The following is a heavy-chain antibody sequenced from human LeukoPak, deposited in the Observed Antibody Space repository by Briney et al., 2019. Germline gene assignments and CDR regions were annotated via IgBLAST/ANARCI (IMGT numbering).Heavy chain of an antibody. CDR3: AKGSYYDSSGSFYFDY. Sequence: QSGGSLRLSCAVSGFTFRDYAMSWFRQAPGKGLEWVGFIRSRTHGGTTEYAASVKGRFTISRDNSKNTLYVQVNSLGTEDTAAYYCAKGSYYDSSGSFYFDYWGQGTLVTVSS. J-gene: IGHJ4*02. V-gene: IGHV3-49*03. CDR1: GFTFRDYA. CDR2: IRSRTHGGTT. D-gene: IGHD3-22*01.